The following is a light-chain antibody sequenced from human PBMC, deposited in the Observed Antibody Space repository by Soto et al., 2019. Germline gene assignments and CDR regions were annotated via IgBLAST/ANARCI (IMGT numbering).Light chain of an antibody. V-gene: IGLV1-40*01. CDR2: GST. CDR1: NSNIGAGYD. Sequence: QSVLTQPASVSGAPGQWVTISCTGSNSNIGAGYDVHWYQLLPGAAPKLLIYGSTKRPSGVPDRFSGSKSGTSASLAITGLQAEDEADYYCQSYDSSLSGFYVFGTGTKVTVL. J-gene: IGLJ1*01. CDR3: QSYDSSLSGFYV.